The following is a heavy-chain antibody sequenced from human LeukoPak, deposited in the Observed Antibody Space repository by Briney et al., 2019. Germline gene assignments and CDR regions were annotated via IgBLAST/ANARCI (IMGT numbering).Heavy chain of an antibody. CDR1: GASFSDYY. Sequence: PSETLSLTCAVYGASFSDYYWNWIRQPPGKGLEWIGEINHSGSTNYNPSLKSRVTISVDTSKNQFSLKLSSVTAADTAVYYCARDTAAAGSYYYYGMDVWGQGTTVTVSS. J-gene: IGHJ6*02. D-gene: IGHD6-13*01. V-gene: IGHV4-34*01. CDR3: ARDTAAAGSYYYYGMDV. CDR2: INHSGST.